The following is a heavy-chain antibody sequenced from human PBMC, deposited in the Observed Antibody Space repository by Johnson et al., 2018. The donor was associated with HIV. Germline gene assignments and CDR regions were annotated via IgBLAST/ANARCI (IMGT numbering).Heavy chain of an antibody. Sequence: VQVLESGGGVVQPGRSLRLSCAASGFTFSSYAMHWVRQAPGKGLEWVAVISYDGSKKCYADSVKGRFTIYRDNSKNTLHLQMNSLRAEDTAVYYCARWRDNRGAFDIWGQGTMVIVSS. D-gene: IGHD1-14*01. CDR2: ISYDGSKK. CDR3: ARWRDNRGAFDI. V-gene: IGHV3-30-3*01. J-gene: IGHJ3*02. CDR1: GFTFSSYA.